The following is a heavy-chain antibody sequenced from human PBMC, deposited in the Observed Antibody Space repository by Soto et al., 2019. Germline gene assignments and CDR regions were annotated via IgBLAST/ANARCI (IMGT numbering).Heavy chain of an antibody. CDR3: AGYYYDSNGYRRPWFDP. CDR1: GYTFTSYG. J-gene: IGHJ5*02. CDR2: ISAYNGNT. Sequence: QVQLVQSGAEVKKPGASVKVSCKASGYTFTSYGISWVRQAPGQGLEWMGWISAYNGNTNYAQKLQGRVTMTTDTSTSTAYMELKSLRSDDTAVYYCAGYYYDSNGYRRPWFDPWGQGTMVTVSS. D-gene: IGHD3-22*01. V-gene: IGHV1-18*01.